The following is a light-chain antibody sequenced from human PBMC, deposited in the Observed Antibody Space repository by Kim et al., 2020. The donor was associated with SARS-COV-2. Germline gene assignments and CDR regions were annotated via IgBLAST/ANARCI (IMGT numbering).Light chain of an antibody. CDR3: QQYNNTPPT. CDR2: WAS. V-gene: IGKV4-1*01. J-gene: IGKJ1*01. Sequence: DIVMTQSPDSLAVSLGERATINCKSSQSLLYRSNNKNYLVWYQQKPGQPPKLLIYWASTRESGVPDRFSGSGSGTDFTLTISSLQAEDVAVYYCQQYNNTPPTFGQGTKVDIK. CDR1: QSLLYRSNNKNY.